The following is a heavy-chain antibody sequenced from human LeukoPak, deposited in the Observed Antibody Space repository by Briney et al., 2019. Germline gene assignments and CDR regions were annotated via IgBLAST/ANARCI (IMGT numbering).Heavy chain of an antibody. V-gene: IGHV1-2*02. CDR1: GYTFTGYY. D-gene: IGHD5-18*01. CDR2: TNPNSGGT. Sequence: ASVKVFCKASGYTFTGYYMHWVRQAPGQGLEWMGWTNPNSGGTNYAQKFQGRVTMTRDTSISTAYMELSRLRSDDTAVYYCARAGERGYSYGFDPWGQGTLVTVSS. CDR3: ARAGERGYSYGFDP. J-gene: IGHJ5*02.